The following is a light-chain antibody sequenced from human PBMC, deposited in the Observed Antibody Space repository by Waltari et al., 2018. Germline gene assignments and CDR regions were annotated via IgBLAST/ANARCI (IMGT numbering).Light chain of an antibody. J-gene: IGLJ2*01. V-gene: IGLV2-23*02. Sequence: QSALTQPASVSGSPGQSITISCTGTTSDVGSYNLVPWYQQHPGKTPTLMIYEVSERPSGVANRFSGSKAGNTASLTISGIQDEDEADYYCCSYAGSRTCHGVFGGGTKLTVL. CDR2: EVS. CDR1: TSDVGSYNL. CDR3: CSYAGSRTCHGV.